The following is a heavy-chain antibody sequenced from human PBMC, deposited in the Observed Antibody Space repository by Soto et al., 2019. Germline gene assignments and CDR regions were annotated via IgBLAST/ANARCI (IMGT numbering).Heavy chain of an antibody. D-gene: IGHD5-12*01. CDR3: ARNSGYDAASYYYYGMDV. CDR1: GGTFSSYT. V-gene: IGHV1-69*02. J-gene: IGHJ6*02. Sequence: QVQLVQSGAEVKKPGSSVKVSCKASGGTFSSYTISWVRQAPGQGLEWMGRIIPIRGIANYAQKFQGRVTITADKSTSTAYRELSSLRSEDTAVYYCARNSGYDAASYYYYGMDVWGQGTTVTVSS. CDR2: IIPIRGIA.